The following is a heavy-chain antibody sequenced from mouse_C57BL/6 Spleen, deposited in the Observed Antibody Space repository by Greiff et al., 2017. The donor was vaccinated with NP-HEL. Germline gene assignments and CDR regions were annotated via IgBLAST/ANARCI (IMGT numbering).Heavy chain of an antibody. CDR1: GYTFTSYW. D-gene: IGHD3-2*02. Sequence: QVQLKQPGAELVKPGASVKLSCKASGYTFTSYWMHWVKQRPGQGLEWIGMIHPNSGSTNYNEKFKSKATLTVDKSSSTAYMQLSSLTSEDSAVYYCATHSSGYAMDYWGQGTSVTVSS. J-gene: IGHJ4*01. CDR2: IHPNSGST. CDR3: ATHSSGYAMDY. V-gene: IGHV1-64*01.